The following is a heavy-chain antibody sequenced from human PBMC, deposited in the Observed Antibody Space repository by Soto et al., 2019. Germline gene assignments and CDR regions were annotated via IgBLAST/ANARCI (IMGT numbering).Heavy chain of an antibody. CDR2: LSGSGAST. CDR3: AKGSIVVLPTATYDS. J-gene: IGHJ4*02. V-gene: IGHV3-23*01. Sequence: GGSLRLSCAASAFTFSTYAMSWVRQAPGKGLEWVSGLSGSGASTYYADSVKGRFTISRDNSKNTLYLQMSSLRAEDTAIYYCAKGSIVVLPTATYDSWGQGTMVTVSS. D-gene: IGHD2-2*01. CDR1: AFTFSTYA.